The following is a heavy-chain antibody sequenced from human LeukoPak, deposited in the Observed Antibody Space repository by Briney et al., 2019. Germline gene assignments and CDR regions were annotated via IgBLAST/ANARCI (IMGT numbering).Heavy chain of an antibody. D-gene: IGHD3-22*01. CDR2: INHSGST. Sequence: SETLSLTCAVYGGSFSGYYWSWIRQPPGKGLEWIGEINHSGSTNYNPSPKSRVTISVDTSKNQFSLKLSSVTAADTAVYYCARGNTMIVVVTRGYYFDYWGQGTLVTVSS. CDR1: GGSFSGYY. J-gene: IGHJ4*02. CDR3: ARGNTMIVVVTRGYYFDY. V-gene: IGHV4-34*01.